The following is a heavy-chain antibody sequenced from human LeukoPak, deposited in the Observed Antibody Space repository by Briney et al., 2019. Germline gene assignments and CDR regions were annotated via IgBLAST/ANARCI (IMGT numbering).Heavy chain of an antibody. Sequence: ASVKVSCKASGGTFSSYAISWVRQAPGQGLEWLGGIIPIFGTANYAQKFQGRVTITTDESTSTAYMELRSLRPEDPAVYSCPKTLSYNSSGISPRSTWFAPWAREPWSPSPQ. CDR3: PKTLSYNSSGISPRSTWFAP. CDR2: IIPIFGTA. J-gene: IGHJ5*02. CDR1: GGTFSSYA. V-gene: IGHV1-69*05. D-gene: IGHD3-22*01.